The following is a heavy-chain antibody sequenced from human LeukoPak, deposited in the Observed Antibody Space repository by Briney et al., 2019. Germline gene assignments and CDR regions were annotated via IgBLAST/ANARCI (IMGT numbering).Heavy chain of an antibody. V-gene: IGHV4-39*01. CDR1: GGSISSRGSY. J-gene: IGHJ5*02. D-gene: IGHD6-13*01. CDR3: HRAAAGNWFDP. CDR2: IYSSGSSGST. Sequence: SETLSLTCTVSGGSISSRGSYWGWVRQPPGKGLEGIGNIYSSGSSGSTSYNPSLKSRVTISVDTSKNQFSLRLTSVTATDTAVYSCHRAAAGNWFDPWGLGTLVTVSS.